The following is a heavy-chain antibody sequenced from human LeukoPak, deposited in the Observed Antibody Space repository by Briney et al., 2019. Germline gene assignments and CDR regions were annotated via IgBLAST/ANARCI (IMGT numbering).Heavy chain of an antibody. V-gene: IGHV4-39*01. D-gene: IGHD3-22*01. J-gene: IGHJ4*02. CDR2: IYYSGNT. Sequence: PSETLSLTCTVSGGSISSSSYYWGWIRQPPGKGLEWIGNIYYSGNTYYNPSLKSRVTISVDTSKNQFSLKLSSVTAADTAVYYCATPYDSSGYSEDDYWGQGTLVTVSS. CDR1: GGSISSSSYY. CDR3: ATPYDSSGYSEDDY.